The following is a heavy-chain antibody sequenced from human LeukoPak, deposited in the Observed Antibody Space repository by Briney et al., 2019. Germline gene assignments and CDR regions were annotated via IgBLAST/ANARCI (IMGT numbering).Heavy chain of an antibody. V-gene: IGHV3-33*01. CDR2: IWYDGSNK. CDR1: GFTFSSYG. CDR3: AREHILGGIDY. D-gene: IGHD3-16*01. J-gene: IGHJ4*02. Sequence: GGSLRLSCAASGFTFSSYGMHWVRQAPGKGLEWVAVIWYDGSNKNYADSVKGRFTISRDNPKNTLYLQMTSRRAGDRAVYYVAREHILGGIDYWGKGTLVTVSS.